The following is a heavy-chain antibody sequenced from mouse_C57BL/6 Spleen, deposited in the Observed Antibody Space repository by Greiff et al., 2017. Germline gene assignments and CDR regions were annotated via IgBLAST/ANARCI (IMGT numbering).Heavy chain of an antibody. D-gene: IGHD1-1*01. Sequence: QVQLQQSGPGLVQPSQSLSITCTVSGFSLTSYGVHWVRQSPGKGLEWLGVIWSGGSTDYNAAFISRLSISKDNSKSQVFFKMNSLQADDTAIYYCATPTVVTSYYAMDYWGQGTSVTVSS. CDR2: IWSGGST. J-gene: IGHJ4*01. CDR3: ATPTVVTSYYAMDY. CDR1: GFSLTSYG. V-gene: IGHV2-2*01.